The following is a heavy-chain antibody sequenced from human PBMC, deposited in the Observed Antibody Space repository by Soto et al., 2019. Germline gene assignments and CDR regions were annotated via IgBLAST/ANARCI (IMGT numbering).Heavy chain of an antibody. Sequence: SETLSLTXTVSGGSISSGGYYWSWIRQHPGKGLEWIGYIYYSGSTYYNPSLKSRVTISVDTSKNQFSLKLSSVTAADTAVYYCAREYSGSYSQDYGMDVWGQGTTVTVSS. CDR1: GGSISSGGYY. CDR2: IYYSGST. CDR3: AREYSGSYSQDYGMDV. D-gene: IGHD1-26*01. J-gene: IGHJ6*02. V-gene: IGHV4-31*02.